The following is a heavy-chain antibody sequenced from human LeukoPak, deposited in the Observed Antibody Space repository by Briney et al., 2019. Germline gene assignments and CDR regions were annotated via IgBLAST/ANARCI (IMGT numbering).Heavy chain of an antibody. CDR2: IIPIFGTA. V-gene: IGHV1-69*13. J-gene: IGHJ4*02. CDR1: GGTFSSYA. Sequence: ASVKVSCKASGGTFSSYAISWVRQAPGQGFEWMGGIIPIFGTANYAQKFQGRVTITADESTSTAYMELSSLRSEDTAVYYCARGLPLTGYYFDYWGQGTLVTVSS. D-gene: IGHD3-9*01. CDR3: ARGLPLTGYYFDY.